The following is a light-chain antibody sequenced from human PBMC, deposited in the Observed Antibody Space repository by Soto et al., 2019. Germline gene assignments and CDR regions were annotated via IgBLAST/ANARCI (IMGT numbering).Light chain of an antibody. CDR3: QHYNSYSGT. Sequence: DIQMTQSPSTLSGSVGDRVTITCRASQTISSWLAWYQQKPGKAPKLLIYKASTLKSGVPSRFGGSGSGTEFTLTISSLQPDDFATYYCQHYNSYSGTFGQGTRLEI. J-gene: IGKJ5*01. CDR1: QTISSW. V-gene: IGKV1-5*03. CDR2: KAS.